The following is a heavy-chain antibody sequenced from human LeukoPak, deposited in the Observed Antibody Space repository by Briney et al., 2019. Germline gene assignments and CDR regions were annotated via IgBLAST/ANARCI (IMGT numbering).Heavy chain of an antibody. CDR2: ISSSGSTI. D-gene: IGHD3-22*01. Sequence: GGSLRLSCAASGFAFSDYYMSWIRQAPGKGLEWGSYISSSGSTIYYADSVKGRFTISRDNAKNSLYLQMNSLRAEDTAVYYCARENYYDSSGPFDYWGQGTLVTVSS. J-gene: IGHJ4*02. CDR1: GFAFSDYY. V-gene: IGHV3-11*04. CDR3: ARENYYDSSGPFDY.